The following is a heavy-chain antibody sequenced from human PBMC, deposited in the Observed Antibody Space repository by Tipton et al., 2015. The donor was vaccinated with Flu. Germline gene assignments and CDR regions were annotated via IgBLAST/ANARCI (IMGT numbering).Heavy chain of an antibody. J-gene: IGHJ4*02. V-gene: IGHV4-39*07. Sequence: TLSLTCTVSGGSIGVTTYYWGWIRQPPGKGLEYIGSVYYTGGTYFNPSLKSRVTVSIDTSKKQFSLKLNSVTAADTAVYYCAREGRREQLALDYWGQGTLVTVSS. D-gene: IGHD6-6*01. CDR1: GGSIGVTTYY. CDR2: VYYTGGT. CDR3: AREGRREQLALDY.